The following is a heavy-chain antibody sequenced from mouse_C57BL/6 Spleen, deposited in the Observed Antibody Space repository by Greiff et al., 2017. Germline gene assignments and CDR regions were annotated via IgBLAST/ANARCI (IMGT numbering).Heavy chain of an antibody. D-gene: IGHD1-1*01. J-gene: IGHJ4*01. CDR2: INSDGGST. Sequence: DVMLVESGGGLVQPGESLKLSCESNEYEFPSHDMSWVRTTPEKRLELVAAINSDGGSTYYPDTMERRFIISRDNTKKTLYLQMSSLRSEDTALYYCARQGLLYAMDYWGQGTSVTVSS. V-gene: IGHV5-2*01. CDR1: EYEFPSHD. CDR3: ARQGLLYAMDY.